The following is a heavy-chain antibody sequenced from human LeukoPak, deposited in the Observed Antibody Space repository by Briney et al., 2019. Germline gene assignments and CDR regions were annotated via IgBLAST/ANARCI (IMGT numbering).Heavy chain of an antibody. CDR1: GFTFTNAY. Sequence: GGSLRLSCAASGFTFTNAYMNWVRQAPGKGLEWVGRVKSKTNGGTTDYAAVVKGRFTISRDDSSNTLYLQMSSLKTEDTAVYFCVTDLGSGRRNDASDIWGQGTMVTVSS. D-gene: IGHD3-10*01. J-gene: IGHJ3*02. V-gene: IGHV3-15*07. CDR2: VKSKTNGGTT. CDR3: VTDLGSGRRNDASDI.